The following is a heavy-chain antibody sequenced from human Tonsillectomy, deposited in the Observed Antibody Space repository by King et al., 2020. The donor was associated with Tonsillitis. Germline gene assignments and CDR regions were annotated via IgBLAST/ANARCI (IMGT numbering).Heavy chain of an antibody. CDR1: GYTFTSYY. CDR3: ARPDGLASQETSYYFDY. D-gene: IGHD6-19*01. Sequence: QLVQSGAEVKKPGASVKVSCKASGYTFTSYYLHWVRQAPGQGLEWMGIINPSGGSTSYAQKFQGRVTMTRDTSTSTVYMELSSLRSEDTAVYYCARPDGLASQETSYYFDYWGQGTLVTVSS. J-gene: IGHJ4*02. CDR2: INPSGGST. V-gene: IGHV1-46*03.